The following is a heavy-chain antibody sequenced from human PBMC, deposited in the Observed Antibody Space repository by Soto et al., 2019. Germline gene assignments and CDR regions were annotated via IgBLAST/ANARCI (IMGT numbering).Heavy chain of an antibody. Sequence: EVQLVETGGGLIQPGGSLRLSCAASGFTVSSNYMSWVRQAPGKGLEWVSVIYSGGSTYYADSVRGRFTISRDNSKNTLYLLMKSLRAEDTAVYYCARDPPATRHGMDVWGQGTTVTVSS. CDR3: ARDPPATRHGMDV. J-gene: IGHJ6*02. V-gene: IGHV3-53*02. CDR1: GFTVSSNY. CDR2: IYSGGST.